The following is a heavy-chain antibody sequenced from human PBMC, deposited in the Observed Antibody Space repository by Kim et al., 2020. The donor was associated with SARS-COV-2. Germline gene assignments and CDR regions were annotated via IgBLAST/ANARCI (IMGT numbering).Heavy chain of an antibody. V-gene: IGHV4-59*08. CDR2: IYYSGST. CDR1: GGSISSYY. CDR3: ARHAKTMVRGVRGQNWFDP. J-gene: IGHJ5*02. Sequence: SETLSLTCTVSGGSISSYYWSWIRQPPGKGLEWIGYIYYSGSTNYNPSLKSRVTISVDTSKNQFSLTLSSVTAADTAVYYCARHAKTMVRGVRGQNWFDPWGQGTLVTVSS. D-gene: IGHD3-10*01.